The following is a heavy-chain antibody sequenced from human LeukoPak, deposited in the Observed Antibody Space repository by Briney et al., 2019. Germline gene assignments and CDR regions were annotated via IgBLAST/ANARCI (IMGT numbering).Heavy chain of an antibody. V-gene: IGHV3-23*01. CDR2: ISGSGGST. Sequence: GGSLRLSCAASGFTFSSYAMSWVRQAPGKGLEWVSAISGSGGSTYYADSVKGRFTISRDNSKNTLYLQMNSLGAEDTAVYYCAKDQRITIFGVVRPSGFDYWGQGTLVTVSS. CDR3: AKDQRITIFGVVRPSGFDY. J-gene: IGHJ4*02. CDR1: GFTFSSYA. D-gene: IGHD3-3*01.